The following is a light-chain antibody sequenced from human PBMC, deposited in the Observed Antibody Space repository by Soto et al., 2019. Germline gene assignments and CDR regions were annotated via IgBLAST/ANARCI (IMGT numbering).Light chain of an antibody. V-gene: IGKV1-12*01. CDR3: QQASSFPWT. Sequence: DIQLDQSPSSVSASVGDRVTVTCRASQSVASRLAWYQQKPAKAPKLLIYAAAKLQTGVPSRFSGTGSESDFTLTINSLQPEDFATYYCQQASSFPWTFGQGTRVDVK. CDR1: QSVASR. CDR2: AAA. J-gene: IGKJ1*01.